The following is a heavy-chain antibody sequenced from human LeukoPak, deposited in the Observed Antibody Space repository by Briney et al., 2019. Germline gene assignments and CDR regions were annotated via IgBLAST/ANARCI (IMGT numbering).Heavy chain of an antibody. D-gene: IGHD2-15*01. Sequence: ASVNVSFKAAGYTFTVYYMHWVRQAPGQGLEWMGWINPNRGGTNYSQKFQGRVTMTRDTSISTAYMELSRLRSDDTAVYYCARDLLGYCSGGSCYSGYWGQGTLVTVSS. V-gene: IGHV1-2*02. J-gene: IGHJ4*02. CDR2: INPNRGGT. CDR3: ARDLLGYCSGGSCYSGY. CDR1: GYTFTVYY.